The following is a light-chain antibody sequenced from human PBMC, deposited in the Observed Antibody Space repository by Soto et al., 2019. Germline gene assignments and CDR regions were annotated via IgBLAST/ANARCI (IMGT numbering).Light chain of an antibody. CDR3: QQSYSTVWT. J-gene: IGKJ1*01. CDR1: QTISRY. CDR2: AAS. Sequence: DIQMTQSPSSLSASVGDRVTITCRASQTISRYINWYQQKPGKAPNLLIYAASTLQGGVPSRFSGRGSGTDFTLTISSLQPEDSATYYCQQSYSTVWTFGQGTKVDIK. V-gene: IGKV1-39*01.